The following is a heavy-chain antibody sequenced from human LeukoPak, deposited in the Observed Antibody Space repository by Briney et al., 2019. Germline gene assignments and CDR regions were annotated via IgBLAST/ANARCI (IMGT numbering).Heavy chain of an antibody. CDR3: TTYRSGHY. D-gene: IGHD5-18*01. J-gene: IGHJ4*02. CDR2: ISGSGGAS. CDR1: GFTFSSFA. V-gene: IGHV3-23*01. Sequence: GGSLRLSCAASGFTFSSFAMSWVRRAPGKGLEWVSSISGSGGASYYADSVKGRFTISKDNSESTLYLQINSLRAEDTAVYYCTTYRSGHYWGPGTLVTVSS.